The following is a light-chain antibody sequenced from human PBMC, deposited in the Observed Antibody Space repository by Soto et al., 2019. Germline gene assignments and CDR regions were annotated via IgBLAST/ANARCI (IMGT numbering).Light chain of an antibody. Sequence: EIVLTQSPETLSLSPGERATVSCRASQSVSRSNLAWYQHKPGQAPRLLIYGTSNRATGIPARFSGSGSGTEFTLTISSLQSEDFAVYYCQQYNYWPPWTFGQGTKVDIK. CDR1: QSVSRSN. V-gene: IGKV3-15*01. CDR3: QQYNYWPPWT. CDR2: GTS. J-gene: IGKJ1*01.